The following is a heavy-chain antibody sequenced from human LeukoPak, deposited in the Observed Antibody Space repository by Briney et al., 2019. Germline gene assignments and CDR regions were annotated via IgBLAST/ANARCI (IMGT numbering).Heavy chain of an antibody. CDR3: AKDFTYSYGDD. J-gene: IGHJ4*02. V-gene: IGHV3-53*01. CDR2: TYTGGNS. Sequence: GGSLRLSCAASGFTVSSIHMVWVRQAPGKGLEWVSVTYTGGNSYYADSVKGRFIISRDISKNTLYLQMNSLRAEDTAVYYCAKDFTYSYGDDWGQGTLVTVSS. CDR1: GFTVSSIH. D-gene: IGHD5-18*01.